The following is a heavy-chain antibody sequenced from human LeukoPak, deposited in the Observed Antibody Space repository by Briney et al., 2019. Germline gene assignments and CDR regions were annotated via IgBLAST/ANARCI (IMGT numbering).Heavy chain of an antibody. J-gene: IGHJ4*02. D-gene: IGHD1-26*01. V-gene: IGHV3-64*01. CDR3: AKTYGGSYEGVFDS. Sequence: PGGSLRLSCAASGFTFSSHGMRWVRQAPGKGLEYLSAITSNGGTTYYANSVKGRFTISRDNSRNTLYLQMASLRAEDMAVYYCAKTYGGSYEGVFDSWGQGTLVTVSS. CDR2: ITSNGGTT. CDR1: GFTFSSHG.